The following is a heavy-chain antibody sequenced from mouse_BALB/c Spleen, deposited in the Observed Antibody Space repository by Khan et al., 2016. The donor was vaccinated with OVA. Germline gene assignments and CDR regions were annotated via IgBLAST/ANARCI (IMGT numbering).Heavy chain of an antibody. CDR3: AKHEATMCLFAY. V-gene: IGHV5-6*01. CDR2: ISSGGSYT. CDR1: GFTFSSYG. Sequence: EVELVESGGDLVKPGGSLKLSCAASGFTFSSYGMSWVRQTPDKRLEWVATISSGGSYTYYPDSVTGRFTISRDNAKNTLYLQMSSMKSEDTAMYYCAKHEATMCLFAYWGQGTLVTVSA. J-gene: IGHJ3*01. D-gene: IGHD2-1*01.